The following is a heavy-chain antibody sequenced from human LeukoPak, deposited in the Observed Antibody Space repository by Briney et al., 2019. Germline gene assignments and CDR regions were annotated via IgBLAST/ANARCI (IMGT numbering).Heavy chain of an antibody. Sequence: PSETLSLTCTVSGGSISSGGHSWSWIRQPPGKGLEWIGEINHSGSTNYNPSLKSRGTISVDTSKNQFSLKLSSVTAADTAVYYCASRDSSSPSQFDYWGQGTLVTVSS. J-gene: IGHJ4*02. V-gene: IGHV4-30-2*01. CDR1: GGSISSGGHS. CDR2: INHSGST. CDR3: ASRDSSSPSQFDY. D-gene: IGHD6-13*01.